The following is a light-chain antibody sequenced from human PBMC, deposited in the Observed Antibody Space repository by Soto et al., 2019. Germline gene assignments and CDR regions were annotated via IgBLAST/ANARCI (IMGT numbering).Light chain of an antibody. V-gene: IGKV3-11*01. Sequence: EIVLTQSPATLSLSPGERATLSCRASQSVSNLLAWYQQKPGQAPRLLIYDASNRATGIPARFSGSGSGTDFTLTISTLEPEDFAVYYCQQHINRLSFGGGTKVEIK. CDR2: DAS. CDR1: QSVSNL. J-gene: IGKJ4*01. CDR3: QQHINRLS.